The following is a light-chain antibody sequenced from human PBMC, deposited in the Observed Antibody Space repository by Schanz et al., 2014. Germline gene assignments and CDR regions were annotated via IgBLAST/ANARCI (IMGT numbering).Light chain of an antibody. J-gene: IGKJ4*01. Sequence: EIVLTQSPGTLSSSPGERATLSCRASQSVSSKSLAWYQQKPGQAPRLLIYGTSIRATGIPDRFSGSGSGTDFTLTISRLEPEDFAVYYCQQYGSSALTFGGGTKVEIK. CDR3: QQYGSSALT. V-gene: IGKV3-20*01. CDR1: QSVSSKS. CDR2: GTS.